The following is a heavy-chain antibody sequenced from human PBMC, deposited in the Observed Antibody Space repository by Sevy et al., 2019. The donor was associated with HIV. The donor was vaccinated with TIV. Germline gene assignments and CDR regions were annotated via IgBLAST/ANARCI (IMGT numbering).Heavy chain of an antibody. CDR1: GYSFPTYW. J-gene: IGHJ4*02. V-gene: IGHV5-51*01. D-gene: IGHD6-19*01. Sequence: GESLKISCQASGYSFPTYWIAWVRQMPGKGLEWVGFVWPIESDTTYSPSFQGQVTISVDKSINTVYLHWSSLKASHTGVYYCARGRQWPSDFDFWGQGTLVTVSS. CDR2: VWPIESDT. CDR3: ARGRQWPSDFDF.